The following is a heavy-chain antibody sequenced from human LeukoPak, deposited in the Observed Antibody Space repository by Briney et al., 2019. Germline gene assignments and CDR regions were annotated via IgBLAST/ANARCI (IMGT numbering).Heavy chain of an antibody. Sequence: GGSLRLSCAASGVTVSSNYMNWVRQAPGKGLEWVSIIYSGGNTYYADSVKGRFTISRDNSKNTLYLQMNGLRVEDTAVYYCARQQDTTNPGYWGQGTLVIVSS. J-gene: IGHJ4*02. CDR1: GVTVSSNY. V-gene: IGHV3-66*04. D-gene: IGHD5-18*01. CDR3: ARQQDTTNPGY. CDR2: IYSGGNT.